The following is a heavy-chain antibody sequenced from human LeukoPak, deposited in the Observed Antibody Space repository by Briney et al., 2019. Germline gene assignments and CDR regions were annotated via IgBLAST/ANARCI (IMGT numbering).Heavy chain of an antibody. J-gene: IGHJ4*02. CDR2: IIPIFGPA. D-gene: IGHD4-17*01. CDR1: GYTFTGYY. V-gene: IGHV1-69*13. Sequence: GASVKVSCKASGYTFTGYYMHWVRQAPGQGLEWMGGIIPIFGPANYALKFQGRVTITADESTSTAYMELSSLRSEDTAVYYCARIPDYGDYGWGVDYWGQGTLVTVSS. CDR3: ARIPDYGDYGWGVDY.